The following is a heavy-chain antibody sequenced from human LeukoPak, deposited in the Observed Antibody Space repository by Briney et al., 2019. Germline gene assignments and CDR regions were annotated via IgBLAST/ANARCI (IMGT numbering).Heavy chain of an antibody. CDR2: IRSKAYGGTT. CDR3: TRDVFTMIVAGYMD. J-gene: IGHJ4*02. D-gene: IGHD3-22*01. V-gene: IGHV3-49*03. Sequence: GGSLRLSCTASGFTFGDYAMSWFRQAPGKGLEWVGFIRSKAYGGTTEYAASVKGRFTISRDDSKSIAYLQMNSLKTEDTAVYYCTRDVFTMIVAGYMDWGQGTLVTVSS. CDR1: GFTFGDYA.